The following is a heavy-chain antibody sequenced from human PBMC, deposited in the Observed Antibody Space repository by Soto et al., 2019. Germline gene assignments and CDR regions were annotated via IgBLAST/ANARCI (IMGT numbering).Heavy chain of an antibody. CDR1: GFTFSSYG. CDR2: ISYDGSNK. V-gene: IGHV3-30*18. J-gene: IGHJ6*02. D-gene: IGHD5-12*01. Sequence: GGSLRLSCAASGFTFSSYGMHWVRQAPGKGLEWVAVISYDGSNKYYADSVKGRFTISRDNSKNTLYLQMNSLRAEDTAVYYCAKSKGDSGYDWAGDYYYYGMDVWGQGTTVTVSS. CDR3: AKSKGDSGYDWAGDYYYYGMDV.